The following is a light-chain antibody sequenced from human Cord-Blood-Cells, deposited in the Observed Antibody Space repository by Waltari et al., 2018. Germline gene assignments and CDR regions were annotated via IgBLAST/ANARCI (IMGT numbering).Light chain of an antibody. J-gene: IGKJ2*03. CDR3: QQYNNWYS. CDR2: GAS. CDR1: KSVSSN. V-gene: IGKV3-15*01. Sequence: EIVMTQSPATLSVSPGERATLSCRASKSVSSNLAWYQQKPGQAPRLLLYGASTRATGIPARFSGSGSGTEFTLTISSLQSEDFAVYYCQQYNNWYSFGQGTKLESK.